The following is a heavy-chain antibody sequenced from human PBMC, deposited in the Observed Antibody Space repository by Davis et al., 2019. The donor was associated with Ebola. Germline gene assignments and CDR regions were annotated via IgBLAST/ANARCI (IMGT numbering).Heavy chain of an antibody. Sequence: AASVKVSCKASGYTFTSYDINWVRQATGQGLEWMGWMNPNSGNTGYAQKFQGRVTITADKSTSTAYMELSSLRSEDTAVYYCARDGYCSSNSWLGYYYYGMDVWGQGTTVTVS. D-gene: IGHD2-2*03. CDR2: MNPNSGNT. CDR1: GYTFTSYD. V-gene: IGHV1-8*01. J-gene: IGHJ6*02. CDR3: ARDGYCSSNSWLGYYYYGMDV.